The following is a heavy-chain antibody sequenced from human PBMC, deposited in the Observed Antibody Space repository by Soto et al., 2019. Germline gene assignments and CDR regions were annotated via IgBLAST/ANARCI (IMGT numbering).Heavy chain of an antibody. CDR3: AKDGVRIAADNGDYYYYYMDV. J-gene: IGHJ6*03. D-gene: IGHD6-13*01. Sequence: PGGSLRLSCAASGFTFSSYGMHWVRQAPGKGLEWVSAISGSGSSKYYADSVKGRFTISRDNSKNTLYLQMNSLRAEDTAVYYCAKDGVRIAADNGDYYYYYMDVWGKGTTVTVSS. V-gene: IGHV3-23*01. CDR1: GFTFSSYG. CDR2: ISGSGSSK.